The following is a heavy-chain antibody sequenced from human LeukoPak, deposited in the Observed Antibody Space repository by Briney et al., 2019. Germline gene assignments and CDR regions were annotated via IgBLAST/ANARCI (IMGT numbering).Heavy chain of an antibody. D-gene: IGHD3-22*01. CDR2: IYYSGST. CDR3: ARDYYDSSGYEPCDY. Sequence: SETLSLTCTVSGGSISSYYWSWIRQPPGKGLEWIGYIYYSGSTNYNPSLKSRVTISVDTSKNQFSLKLSSVTAADTAVYYCARDYYDSSGYEPCDYWGQGTLVTVSS. V-gene: IGHV4-59*12. J-gene: IGHJ4*02. CDR1: GGSISSYY.